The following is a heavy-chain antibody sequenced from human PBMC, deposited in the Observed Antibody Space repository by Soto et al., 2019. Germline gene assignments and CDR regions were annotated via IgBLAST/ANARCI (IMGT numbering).Heavy chain of an antibody. Sequence: SETLSLTCTVSGGSISSYYWSWIRQPPGKGLEWIGYIFYSGSTNYNPSLKSRVTTSVDTSKNQFSLKLSSVSAADTAVYYCARGLRPFAWYDPWGQGTLVTVSS. J-gene: IGHJ5*02. CDR1: GGSISSYY. V-gene: IGHV4-59*01. CDR3: ARGLRPFAWYDP. D-gene: IGHD5-12*01. CDR2: IFYSGST.